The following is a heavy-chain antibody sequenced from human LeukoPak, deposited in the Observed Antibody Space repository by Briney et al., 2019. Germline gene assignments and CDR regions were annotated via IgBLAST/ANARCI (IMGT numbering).Heavy chain of an antibody. CDR1: GFTFSTYA. CDR3: AKGSPQYYFDY. V-gene: IGHV3-23*01. CDR2: SGHGGDT. D-gene: IGHD6-19*01. Sequence: GGSLRLSCAASGFTFSTYAMYWVRQAPGKGLEWVSASGHGGDTYYADSVRGRFTISRDISKNTLYLQMNSLRAEDTAVYYCAKGSPQYYFDYWGQGTLVTVSS. J-gene: IGHJ4*02.